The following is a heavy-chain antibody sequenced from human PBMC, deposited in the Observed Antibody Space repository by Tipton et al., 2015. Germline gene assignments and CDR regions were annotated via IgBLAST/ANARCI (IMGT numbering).Heavy chain of an antibody. CDR1: AYSISSDYY. Sequence: TLSLTCAVSAYSISSDYYWGWIRQPPGKGLEWIGSISHSGNTYYNPSLKSRVTMSRDTSKNQFSLQLTSVTAIDTAVYYCARVSHYGDIDSWGQGTLVTVSS. CDR3: ARVSHYGDIDS. D-gene: IGHD4-17*01. J-gene: IGHJ4*02. V-gene: IGHV4-38-2*01. CDR2: ISHSGNT.